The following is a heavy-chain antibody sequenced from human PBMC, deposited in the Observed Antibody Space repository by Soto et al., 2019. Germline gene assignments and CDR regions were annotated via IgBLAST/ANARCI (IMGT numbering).Heavy chain of an antibody. Sequence: GGSLRLSCAASGFTFSSYGMHWVRQAPGKGLEWVAVISYDGSNKYYADSVKGRFTISRDNSKNTLYLQMNSLRAEDTAVYYCAKAELSLYPVDYWGQGTLVTVSS. CDR3: AKAELSLYPVDY. J-gene: IGHJ4*02. CDR2: ISYDGSNK. D-gene: IGHD3-16*02. V-gene: IGHV3-30*18. CDR1: GFTFSSYG.